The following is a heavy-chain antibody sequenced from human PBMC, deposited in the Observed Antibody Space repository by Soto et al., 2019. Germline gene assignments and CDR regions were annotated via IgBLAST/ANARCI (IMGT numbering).Heavy chain of an antibody. Sequence: PSETLSLTCAVYGGSFSDYYWSWIHQPPGKGLEWIGEINHSGSTNYNPSLKSRVTISVDTSKNQFSLKLSSVTAADTAVYYCAREGRYYASGRFWWFDPWGQGTLVTVSS. D-gene: IGHD3-10*01. CDR2: INHSGST. J-gene: IGHJ5*02. V-gene: IGHV4-34*01. CDR1: GGSFSDYY. CDR3: AREGRYYASGRFWWFDP.